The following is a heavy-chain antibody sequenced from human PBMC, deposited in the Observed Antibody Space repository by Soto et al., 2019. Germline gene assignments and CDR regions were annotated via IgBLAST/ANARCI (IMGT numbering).Heavy chain of an antibody. CDR1: GYSFTNYW. CDR2: IYPGDSDT. J-gene: IGHJ3*02. V-gene: IGHV5-51*01. CDR3: ARRITTARGVVPHAFDI. D-gene: IGHD3-10*01. Sequence: EVQLVQSGAELKKPGESLKISCKGSGYSFTNYWIGWVRQMPGEGLEWKGLIYPGDSDTRYSPSFQGQVTISADKSINTAYLQWSSLKAADTAMYYCARRITTARGVVPHAFDIWGQGTVVTVSS.